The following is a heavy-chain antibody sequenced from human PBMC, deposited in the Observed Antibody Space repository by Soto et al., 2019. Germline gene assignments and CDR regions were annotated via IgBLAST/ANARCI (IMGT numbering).Heavy chain of an antibody. CDR1: GGTFSTDT. J-gene: IGHJ3*02. Sequence: QVHLVQSGAEVKKPGSSVKVSCRASGGTFSTDTITWVRQAPGVGLEWMGGVIPIFGTATYAQKFQGRVTITADESTTTAYMELSGLRSEDTAVHYCARRGDQVYLNAFDIWGQGTRVTVSS. V-gene: IGHV1-69*01. CDR2: VIPIFGTA. CDR3: ARRGDQVYLNAFDI. D-gene: IGHD1-20*01.